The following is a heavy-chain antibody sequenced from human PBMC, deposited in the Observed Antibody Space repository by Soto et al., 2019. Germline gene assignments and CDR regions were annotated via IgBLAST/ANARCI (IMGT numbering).Heavy chain of an antibody. Sequence: QVQLQESGPGLVKPSQTLSLTCTVSGGSISSGGYYWSWIRQHPGKGLEWIGNIYYRVTTSYNPSLKSRVTMSVDTSKHQFSLKLSSGTAADSAVYYCARGVSHWGQGTLVPVAS. CDR3: ARGVSH. D-gene: IGHD3-3*01. J-gene: IGHJ4*02. CDR1: GGSISSGGYY. CDR2: IYYRVTT. V-gene: IGHV4-31*03.